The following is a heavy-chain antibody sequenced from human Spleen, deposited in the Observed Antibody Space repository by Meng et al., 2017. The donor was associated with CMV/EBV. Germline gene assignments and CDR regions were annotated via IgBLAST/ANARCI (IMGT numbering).Heavy chain of an antibody. CDR2: VGAENGET. J-gene: IGHJ4*02. CDR1: GYKFDIYG. D-gene: IGHD4-23*01. V-gene: IGHV1-18*01. CDR3: ARDRGGNYYFDS. Sequence: QLQLVQSGPELRRPGASVKVSCKASGYKFDIYGITWVRQVPGQGLEWVGWVGAENGETNYGQKFQGRVTMTTDTSTSTAYLELRSLRSDDTAVYYCARDRGGNYYFDSWGQGTLVTVSS.